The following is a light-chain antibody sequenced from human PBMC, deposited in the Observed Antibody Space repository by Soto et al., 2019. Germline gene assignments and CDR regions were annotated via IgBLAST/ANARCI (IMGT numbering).Light chain of an antibody. J-gene: IGKJ4*01. V-gene: IGKV1-5*03. Sequence: DIPIIQSPSTLSASVGDRVTITCRANQSISFWLAWYQHKPGKAPKVLIYKASTLESGVPSRFSGSGSGTEFTLTINGLQPDDFATYYCQQLNSYPLTFGGGTKVDIK. CDR3: QQLNSYPLT. CDR2: KAS. CDR1: QSISFW.